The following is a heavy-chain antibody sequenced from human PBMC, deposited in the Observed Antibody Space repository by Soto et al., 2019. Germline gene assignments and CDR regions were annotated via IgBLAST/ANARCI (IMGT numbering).Heavy chain of an antibody. CDR3: ARALRPGYCTNGVCYTGLDY. CDR2: TYYRSKWYN. V-gene: IGHV6-1*01. CDR1: GDSVSSNRSA. D-gene: IGHD2-8*01. Sequence: PSQTLSLTCAISGDSVSSNRSASNWIRQSPSRGLEWLGRTYYRSKWYNDYAVSVKSRITINPDTSKNQFSLQLNSVTPEDTAVYYCARALRPGYCTNGVCYTGLDYWGQGTLVTVSS. J-gene: IGHJ4*02.